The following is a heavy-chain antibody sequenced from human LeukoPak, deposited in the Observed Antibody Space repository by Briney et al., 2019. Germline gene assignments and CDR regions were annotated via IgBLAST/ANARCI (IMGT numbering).Heavy chain of an antibody. V-gene: IGHV4-4*08. CDR1: GGSISSYY. CDR3: AREGSFHSPAGI. CDR2: IYYSGST. D-gene: IGHD2-15*01. Sequence: SETLSLTRTVSGGSISSYYWSWIRQPPGKGLEWIGYIYYSGSTNYNPSLKSRVTISVDTSKNQFSLKLSSVTAADTAVYYCAREGSFHSPAGIWGQGTMVTVSS. J-gene: IGHJ3*02.